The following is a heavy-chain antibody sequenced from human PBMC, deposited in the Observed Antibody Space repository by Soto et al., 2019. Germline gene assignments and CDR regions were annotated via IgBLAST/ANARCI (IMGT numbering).Heavy chain of an antibody. J-gene: IGHJ4*02. V-gene: IGHV3-23*01. D-gene: IGHD5-18*01. CDR2: ISGSGGST. Sequence: GGSLRLSCAASGFNFSSYAMSWVRQAPGKGLEWVSAISGSGGSTYYADSVKGRFTISRDNSKNTLYLQMNSLRAEDTAVYYCAKDALRGYSYGYHYFDYWGQGTLVTVSS. CDR1: GFNFSSYA. CDR3: AKDALRGYSYGYHYFDY.